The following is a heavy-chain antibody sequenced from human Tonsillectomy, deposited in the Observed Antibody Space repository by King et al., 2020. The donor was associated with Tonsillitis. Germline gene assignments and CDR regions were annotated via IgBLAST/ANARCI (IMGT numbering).Heavy chain of an antibody. D-gene: IGHD6-13*01. V-gene: IGHV3-30*01. Sequence: VQLVESGGGVVQPGRSLRLSCAASGFTFSSYAMHWVRQAPGKGLEWVAVISYDGSNKYYADSVKGRFTISRDNSKNTLYLQMNSLRAEDTAVYYCARFGGYSSSWSVDYWGQGTLVTVSS. CDR1: GFTFSSYA. CDR2: ISYDGSNK. CDR3: ARFGGYSSSWSVDY. J-gene: IGHJ4*02.